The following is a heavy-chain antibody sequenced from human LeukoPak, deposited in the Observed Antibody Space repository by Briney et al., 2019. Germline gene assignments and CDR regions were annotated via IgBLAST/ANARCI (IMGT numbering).Heavy chain of an antibody. CDR2: INHSGST. V-gene: IGHV4-34*01. CDR3: ARGPLANCGGGCYTLAY. D-gene: IGHD2-21*02. CDR1: GGSFSGYY. Sequence: PSETLSLTCAVYGGSFSGYYWSWIRQPPGKGLEWIGEINHSGSTNYNPSLKSRVTISVDTSKNQFSLKLSSVTAADTAVYYCARGPLANCGGGCYTLAYWGQGTLVTVSS. J-gene: IGHJ4*02.